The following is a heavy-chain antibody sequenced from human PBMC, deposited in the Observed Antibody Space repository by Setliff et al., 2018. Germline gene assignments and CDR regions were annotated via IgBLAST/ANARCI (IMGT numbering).Heavy chain of an antibody. Sequence: PSETLSLTCTVSGGSISTYYRGWIRQPPGKGLEWIGTVYDSGTTYYNPSLKSRVTIFVDTSKNQFSLNLNSVTAADTVVYYCASCRYQVPYDYWGQGILVTVSS. D-gene: IGHD2-2*01. CDR3: ASCRYQVPYDY. V-gene: IGHV4-39*01. J-gene: IGHJ4*02. CDR2: VYDSGTT. CDR1: GGSISTYY.